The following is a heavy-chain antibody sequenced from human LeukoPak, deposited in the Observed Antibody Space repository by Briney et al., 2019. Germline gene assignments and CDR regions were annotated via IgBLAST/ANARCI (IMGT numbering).Heavy chain of an antibody. D-gene: IGHD4-11*01. J-gene: IGHJ6*03. CDR2: IYYGGST. V-gene: IGHV4-61*01. CDR3: ARAHSNYGQSDYYYYYYMDV. Sequence: PSETLSLTCTVSGYSISSSYYWSWIRQPPGKGLEWIGYIYYGGSTNYNPSLKSRVTISVDTSKNQFSLKLSSVTAADTAVYYCARAHSNYGQSDYYYYYYMDVWGKGTTVTISS. CDR1: GYSISSSYY.